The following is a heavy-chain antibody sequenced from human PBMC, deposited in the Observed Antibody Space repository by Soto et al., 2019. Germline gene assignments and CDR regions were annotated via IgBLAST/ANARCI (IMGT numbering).Heavy chain of an antibody. J-gene: IGHJ2*01. CDR1: GFTFSSYS. CDR2: ISNSSRYI. D-gene: IGHD6-19*01. Sequence: VQLVASGGGLVKPGGSLSLSCAASGFTFSSYSMNCVRQAPGKGLELVSSISNSSRYIYYADSVKGRFTSSRDNAKNSLYLQMTSLAAEDSAVYFCARDKVAGTRYFDLWGRGTLVTVSS. V-gene: IGHV3-21*06. CDR3: ARDKVAGTRYFDL.